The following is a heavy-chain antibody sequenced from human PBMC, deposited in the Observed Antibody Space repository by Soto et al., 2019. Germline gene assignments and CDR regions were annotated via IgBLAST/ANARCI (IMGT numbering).Heavy chain of an antibody. CDR2: ISTHNGNT. D-gene: IGHD4-17*01. J-gene: IGHJ4*02. CDR3: ARDLHDSGDSHFDY. CDR1: GYTFTHYG. V-gene: IGHV1-18*01. Sequence: QVQLVQSGAEVKKSGASMKVSCKASGYTFTHYGISWVRQAPGQGLEWMGWISTHNGNTNYAQKVQGRVTMTTDTSTNTAYMELRSLRSDDTAVYYCARDLHDSGDSHFDYWGQGTLVTVSS.